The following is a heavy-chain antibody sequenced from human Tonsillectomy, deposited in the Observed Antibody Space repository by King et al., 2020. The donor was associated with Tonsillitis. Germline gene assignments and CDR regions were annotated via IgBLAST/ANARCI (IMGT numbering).Heavy chain of an antibody. CDR2: ICYSVTT. CDR3: AVGPALLWFGELWDAFDI. V-gene: IGHV4-39*01. J-gene: IGHJ3*02. D-gene: IGHD3-10*01. Sequence: QLQESGPGLAKPSETLSLTCTVSGGSISSSSYYWGWIRQPPGKGLEWIGSICYSVTTYYNPSLKSRVTISVDTAKNQFSLKLHSVTAADTAVYYCAVGPALLWFGELWDAFDIWGQGTMVTVSS. CDR1: GGSISSSSYY.